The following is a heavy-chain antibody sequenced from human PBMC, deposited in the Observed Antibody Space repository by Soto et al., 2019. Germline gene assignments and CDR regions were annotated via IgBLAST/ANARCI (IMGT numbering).Heavy chain of an antibody. D-gene: IGHD6-19*01. V-gene: IGHV3-74*01. CDR1: GFTFSSYW. Sequence: GGSLRLSCAASGFTFSSYWMYWVRQAPGKGLVWVSHINRDGSSTSYADSVKGRFTISRDNAKNMMYLQMNSLRAEDTAVYYCARSSGWYSFDIWGQGTMVTVSS. J-gene: IGHJ3*02. CDR2: INRDGSST. CDR3: ARSSGWYSFDI.